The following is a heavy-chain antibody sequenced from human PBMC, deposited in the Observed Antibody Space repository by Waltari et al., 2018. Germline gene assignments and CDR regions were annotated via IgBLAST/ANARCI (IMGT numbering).Heavy chain of an antibody. CDR3: AKEGNVVVVPAAIVDY. Sequence: QVHLVASGGGVVQPGGSLRLSCAASGFTFTSHGIHWVRQAPGRGLEWVAFISFDGSNRYYADSVKGRFTISRDNNENTLYLQMSSLRAEDTAVYYCAKEGNVVVVPAAIVDYWGQGTLVTVSS. J-gene: IGHJ4*02. CDR1: GFTFTSHG. D-gene: IGHD2-2*01. CDR2: ISFDGSNR. V-gene: IGHV3-30*02.